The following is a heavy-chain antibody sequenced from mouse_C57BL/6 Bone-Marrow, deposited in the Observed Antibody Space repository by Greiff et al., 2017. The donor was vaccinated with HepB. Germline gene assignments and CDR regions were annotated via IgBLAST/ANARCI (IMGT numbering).Heavy chain of an antibody. CDR3: ASGDGYYDY. Sequence: QVQLQQPGAELVKPGASVKLSCKASGYTFTSYWMQRVKQRPGQGLEWIGEIDPSDSYTNYNQKFKGKATLTVDTSSSTAYMQLSSLTSEDSAVYYCASGDGYYDYWGQGTTLTVSS. CDR1: GYTFTSYW. V-gene: IGHV1-50*01. J-gene: IGHJ2*01. D-gene: IGHD2-3*01. CDR2: IDPSDSYT.